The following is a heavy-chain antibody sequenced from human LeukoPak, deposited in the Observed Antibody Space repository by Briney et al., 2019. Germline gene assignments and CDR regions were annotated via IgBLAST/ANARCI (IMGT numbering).Heavy chain of an antibody. D-gene: IGHD2/OR15-2a*01. J-gene: IGHJ4*02. CDR1: GLTFGDYA. V-gene: IGHV3-20*04. Sequence: GASLSLSCAATGLTFGDYAMSRVRPDPGQVQDSVSGINWNGGSTGYAYSVKGLFTIARDNDKNSLYLQMNSLRAEDAALYYCARDRFLRRPEPADYWGQGTLVTVSS. CDR3: ARDRFLRRPEPADY. CDR2: INWNGGST.